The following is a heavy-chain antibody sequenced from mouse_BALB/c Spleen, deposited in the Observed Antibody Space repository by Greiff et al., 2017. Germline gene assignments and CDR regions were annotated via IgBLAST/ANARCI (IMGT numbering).Heavy chain of an antibody. CDR3: ARGSYDGYSPFAY. CDR1: GYTFTDYN. D-gene: IGHD2-3*01. CDR2: INPNNGGT. V-gene: IGHV1-18*01. Sequence: VQLQQSGPELVKPGASVKIPCKASGYTFTDYNMDWVKQSHGKSLEWIGDINPNNGGTIYNQKFKGKATLTVDKSSSTAYMELRSLTSEDTAVYYCARGSYDGYSPFAYWGQGTLVTVSA. J-gene: IGHJ3*01.